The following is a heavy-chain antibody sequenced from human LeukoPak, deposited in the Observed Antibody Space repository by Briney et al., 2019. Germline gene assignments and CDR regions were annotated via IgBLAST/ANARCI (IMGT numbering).Heavy chain of an antibody. V-gene: IGHV4-34*01. Sequence: KPSETLSLTCTVSGGSISSYYWSWIRQPAGKGLEWIGEINHSGSTNYNPSLKSRVTISVDTSKNQFSLKLSSVTAADTAVYYCASLGGYSGYDFDYWGQGTLVTVSS. CDR2: INHSGST. CDR1: GGSISSYY. CDR3: ASLGGYSGYDFDY. J-gene: IGHJ4*02. D-gene: IGHD5-12*01.